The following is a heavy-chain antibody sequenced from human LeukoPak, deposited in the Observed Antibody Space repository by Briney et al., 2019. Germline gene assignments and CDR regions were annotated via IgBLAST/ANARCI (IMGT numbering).Heavy chain of an antibody. J-gene: IGHJ5*02. CDR2: IYYSGKT. CDR1: GGSFSSSSYY. CDR3: ARAPLWRCSGGSCYRWFDP. V-gene: IGHV4-61*01. D-gene: IGHD2-15*01. Sequence: SETLSLTCTVSGGSFSSSSYYWSWLRQPPGKGLEWIGYIYYSGKTNYNPSLKSRVTISVDTSKNQFSLKLSSVTAADTAVYYCARAPLWRCSGGSCYRWFDPWGQGTLVAVST.